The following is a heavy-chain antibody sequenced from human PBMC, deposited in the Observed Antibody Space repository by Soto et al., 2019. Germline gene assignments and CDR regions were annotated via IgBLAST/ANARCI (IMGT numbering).Heavy chain of an antibody. D-gene: IGHD3-9*01. CDR2: SYYSGST. Sequence: QVQLQESGPGLVKPSETLSLTCTVSGGSISSDYWSWIRQPPGKGLEWIGYSYYSGSTNYNPSLKSRVDISVDTSKNQFSLKLSAVTAADTAVYYCAREGENDIHNWFDPWGQGTMVTVSS. J-gene: IGHJ5*02. CDR3: AREGENDIHNWFDP. CDR1: GGSISSDY. V-gene: IGHV4-59*01.